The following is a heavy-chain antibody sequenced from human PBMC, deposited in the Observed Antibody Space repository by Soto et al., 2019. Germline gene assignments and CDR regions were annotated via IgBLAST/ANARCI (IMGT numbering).Heavy chain of an antibody. D-gene: IGHD3-10*02. CDR3: ARESLRSGSYFAWYFDL. V-gene: IGHV3-48*04. Sequence: GGSLRLSCAASGFTFRNYGMNWVRQAPGKGLEWVSYIGIGSSTKYYADSVKGRFTISRDNAKNSLYLQMNSLRAEDMAVYYCARESLRSGSYFAWYFDLWGRGTLVTVSS. CDR2: IGIGSSTK. J-gene: IGHJ2*01. CDR1: GFTFRNYG.